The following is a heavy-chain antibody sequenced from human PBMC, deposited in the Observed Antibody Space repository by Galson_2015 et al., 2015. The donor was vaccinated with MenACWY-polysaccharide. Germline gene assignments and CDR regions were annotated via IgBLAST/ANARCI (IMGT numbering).Heavy chain of an antibody. Sequence: SEPLSLTCAVYGGSFCGSYWSWIRQPPGKGLEWIGEMNHSGSTNCNPSLKSRVTISVDTSKNQFSLRLTSVTAADTAVYYCARGVGARSRFGLWGQGTLVSVSS. CDR3: ARGVGARSRFGL. CDR1: GGSFCGSY. D-gene: IGHD1-26*01. CDR2: MNHSGST. J-gene: IGHJ5*02. V-gene: IGHV4-34*01.